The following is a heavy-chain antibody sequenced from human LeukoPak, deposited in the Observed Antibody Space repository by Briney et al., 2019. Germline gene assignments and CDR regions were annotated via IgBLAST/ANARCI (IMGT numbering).Heavy chain of an antibody. CDR2: ITGYSGAT. D-gene: IGHD2-2*01. CDR3: ARQAACSSISCPLGY. J-gene: IGHJ4*02. CDR1: GYTFTTYG. V-gene: IGHV1-18*01. Sequence: ASVKVSCKASGYTFTTYGISWVRQAPGQGLEWMGWITGYSGATNYVQKFQGRVTLTTDTSTSAAYMELRSLRSDDTAVYYCARQAACSSISCPLGYWGQGTLVTVSS.